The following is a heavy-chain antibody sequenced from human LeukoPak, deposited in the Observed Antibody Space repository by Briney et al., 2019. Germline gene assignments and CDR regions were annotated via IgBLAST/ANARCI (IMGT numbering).Heavy chain of an antibody. CDR2: MNPNSGNT. J-gene: IGHJ3*02. Sequence: GASVKVSCKTSGYTFSSFDVIWVRQATGQGLEWMGWMNPNSGNTGFAKNFQGRATITRDTSISTAYMELSSLRSEDTAVYYCARIVSFEVVTSPRAFDIWGQGTMVTVSS. V-gene: IGHV1-8*01. CDR1: GYTFSSFD. D-gene: IGHD3-3*01. CDR3: ARIVSFEVVTSPRAFDI.